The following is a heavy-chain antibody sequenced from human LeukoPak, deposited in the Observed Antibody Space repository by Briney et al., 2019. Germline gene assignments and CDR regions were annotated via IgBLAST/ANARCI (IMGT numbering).Heavy chain of an antibody. CDR2: ISSSSSYI. V-gene: IGHV3-21*01. Sequence: PGGSLRLSCAASGFTFSSYSMNWVRQAPGKGLEWVSSISSSSSYIYYADSVKGRFTISRDNAKNSLYLQMNSLRAEDTAVYYCARDDYYYDSSGYSAGDDYWGQGTLVTVSS. CDR3: ARDDYYYDSSGYSAGDDY. J-gene: IGHJ4*02. D-gene: IGHD3-22*01. CDR1: GFTFSSYS.